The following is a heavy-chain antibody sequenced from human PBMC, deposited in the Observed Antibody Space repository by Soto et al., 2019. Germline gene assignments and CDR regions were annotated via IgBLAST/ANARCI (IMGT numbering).Heavy chain of an antibody. Sequence: GGSLRLSCAASGFTFSSYWMNWVRQAPGKGLEWVANIEQDGSEKYYVDSVKGRFTVSRDNAKNSLYLQMNSLRAEDTAVHYCARVNMVRGVRGGYYYYGMDVWGQGTTVTVSS. V-gene: IGHV3-7*03. CDR3: ARVNMVRGVRGGYYYYGMDV. CDR2: IEQDGSEK. J-gene: IGHJ6*02. D-gene: IGHD3-10*01. CDR1: GFTFSSYW.